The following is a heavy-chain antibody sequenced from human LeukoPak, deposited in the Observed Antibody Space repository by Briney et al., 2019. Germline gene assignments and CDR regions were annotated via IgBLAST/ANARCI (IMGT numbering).Heavy chain of an antibody. D-gene: IGHD3-9*01. CDR1: GGSISSYY. CDR3: ASSPAFDILTGYFPYYFDY. CDR2: IYYSGST. Sequence: SETLSLTCTVSGGSISSYYWSWIRQPPGKGLEWIGYIYYSGSTNYNPSLKSRVTISVDTSKNQFSLRLSSVTAADTAVYYYASSPAFDILTGYFPYYFDYWGQGTLVTVSS. J-gene: IGHJ4*02. V-gene: IGHV4-59*01.